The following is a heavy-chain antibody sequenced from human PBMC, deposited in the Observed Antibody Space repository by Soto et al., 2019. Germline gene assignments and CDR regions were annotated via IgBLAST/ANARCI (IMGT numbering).Heavy chain of an antibody. CDR3: ARESIVVPRAFDI. J-gene: IGHJ3*02. D-gene: IGHD2-21*01. V-gene: IGHV4-4*02. Sequence: TLSLTCAVSGGSISSSNWWSWVRQPLGKGLEWIGEIYHSGSTNYNPSLKSRVTISVDKSKNQSSLKLSSVTAADTAVYYCARESIVVPRAFDIWGQGTMVTVSS. CDR2: IYHSGST. CDR1: GGSISSSNW.